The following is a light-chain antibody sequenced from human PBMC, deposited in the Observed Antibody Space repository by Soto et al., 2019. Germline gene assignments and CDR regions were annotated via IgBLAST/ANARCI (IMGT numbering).Light chain of an antibody. CDR1: QSVSGY. CDR2: DTS. V-gene: IGKV3D-15*01. CDR3: QQYNNWPPIT. J-gene: IGKJ5*01. Sequence: EIVLTQFPATLSLSPGDRVTLSCRASQSVSGYLAWYQQKLGQAPRLLIFDTSTRATGVPARFSGSGSGTEFTLTISSLQSEDFAVYYCQQYNNWPPITFGQGTRLEIK.